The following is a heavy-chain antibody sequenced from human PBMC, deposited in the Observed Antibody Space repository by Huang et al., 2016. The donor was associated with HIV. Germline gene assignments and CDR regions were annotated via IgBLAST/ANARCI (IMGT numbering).Heavy chain of an antibody. V-gene: IGHV5-51*01. CDR3: ARRFSSSSGYFDY. D-gene: IGHD6-6*01. CDR1: GYSFSSYW. Sequence: VQLVQSGAEVKKPGESLKISCKGSGYSFSSYWIAWVRQMPGKGLEWRGIICPVDADTTYSPSFEGQVTISADKSIGTAYLQWSSLKASDTAMYYCARRFSSSSGYFDYWGQGSLVTVSS. CDR2: ICPVDADT. J-gene: IGHJ4*02.